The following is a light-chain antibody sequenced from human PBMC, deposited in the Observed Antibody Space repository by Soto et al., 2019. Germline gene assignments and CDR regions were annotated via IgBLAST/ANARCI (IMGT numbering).Light chain of an antibody. CDR3: LQSGT. CDR1: QSVSSSY. Sequence: EIVLTQSPGTLSLSPGERATLSCRASQSVSSSYLGWYQQKPGQAPRLLIYSASSRARGIPDRFSGSGSGTDFTLTISRLEPEDFVVYYCLQSGTFGQGTTVEVK. V-gene: IGKV3-20*01. J-gene: IGKJ1*01. CDR2: SAS.